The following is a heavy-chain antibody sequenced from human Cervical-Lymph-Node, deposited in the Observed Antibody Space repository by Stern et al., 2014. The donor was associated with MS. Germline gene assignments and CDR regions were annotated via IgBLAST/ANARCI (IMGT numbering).Heavy chain of an antibody. D-gene: IGHD3-16*01. Sequence: QLQLQDSCPGLVKPSGTLSLTCTVSGASLSGVNWWTWVRQPPGKELEWIGEIFHTGDTNYSPSLRSGAVWLVDSSKSQFSLQLTSWTAADTAVYYCARGGGTDSPTYDYWGQGTLVTVS. J-gene: IGHJ4*02. V-gene: IGHV4-4*02. CDR3: ARGGGTDSPTYDY. CDR1: GASLSGVNW. CDR2: IFHTGDT.